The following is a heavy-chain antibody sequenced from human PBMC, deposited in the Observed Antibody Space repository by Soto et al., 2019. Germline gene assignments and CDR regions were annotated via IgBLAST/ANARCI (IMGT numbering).Heavy chain of an antibody. V-gene: IGHV3-33*06. CDR2: ICGGGGST. CDR3: AKDLGYCSGGSCYSDTYYYYYMDV. Sequence: GGSLRLSCAASGFTFSRYGMHCVRQAPGKGLEWVAVICGGGGSTYYADSVKGRFTISRDNSKNTPYLQMNSLRAEDTAVYFCAKDLGYCSGGSCYSDTYYYYYMDVWGKGTTVTVSS. CDR1: GFTFSRYG. J-gene: IGHJ6*03. D-gene: IGHD2-15*01.